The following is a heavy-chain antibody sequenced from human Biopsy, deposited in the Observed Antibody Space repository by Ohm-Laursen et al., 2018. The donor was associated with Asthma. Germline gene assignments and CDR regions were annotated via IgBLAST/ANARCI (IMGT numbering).Heavy chain of an antibody. CDR2: IWYDGSNK. CDR1: GFTFSSYG. J-gene: IGHJ6*02. CDR3: ARSIYDFWSGYYGMDV. D-gene: IGHD3-3*01. Sequence: SLRLSCAASGFTFSSYGMHWVRQAPGKGLEWVAVIWYDGSNKYYADSVKGRFTISRDNSKNTLYLQMNSPRAEDTGVYYCARSIYDFWSGYYGMDVWGQGTTVTVSS. V-gene: IGHV3-33*01.